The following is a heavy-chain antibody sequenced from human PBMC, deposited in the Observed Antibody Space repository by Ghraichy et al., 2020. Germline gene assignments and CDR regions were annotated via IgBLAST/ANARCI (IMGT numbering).Heavy chain of an antibody. Sequence: GGSLRLSCAASGFTFSSYSMNWVRQAPGKGLEWVSYISSSSSTIYYADSVKGRFTISRDNAKNSLYLQMNSLRDEDTAVYYCARDRGYYDFWSGYYTNYYYYGMDVWGQGTTVTVSS. D-gene: IGHD3-3*01. CDR2: ISSSSSTI. V-gene: IGHV3-48*02. CDR1: GFTFSSYS. J-gene: IGHJ6*02. CDR3: ARDRGYYDFWSGYYTNYYYYGMDV.